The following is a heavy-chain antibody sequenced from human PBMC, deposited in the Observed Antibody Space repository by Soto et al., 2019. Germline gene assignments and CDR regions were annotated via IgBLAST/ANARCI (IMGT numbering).Heavy chain of an antibody. CDR1: GDTFSDYY. J-gene: IGHJ4*01. V-gene: IGHV1-46*01. D-gene: IGHD2-21*02. Sequence: QVQLMQSGAEVKKPGASVKVSCKASGDTFSDYYIHWVRQAPGQGLEWMGTVNPSGGHTTYSQHFLGRVTMTRDTSTSTLHMELTSLTSEDTAVYYRARGGHVVVVTAAFDYWGHGTLVTVSS. CDR2: VNPSGGHT. CDR3: ARGGHVVVVTAAFDY.